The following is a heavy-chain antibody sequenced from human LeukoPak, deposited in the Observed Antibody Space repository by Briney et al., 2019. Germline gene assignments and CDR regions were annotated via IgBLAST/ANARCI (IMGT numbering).Heavy chain of an antibody. CDR2: IFYGGST. V-gene: IGHV4-39*01. Sequence: SETLSLTCTVSGGSISSSSYYWGWIRQPPGKGLEWIASIFYGGSTYYNPSLQSRVSISVDTSKNQFSLTLTSVTAADTSVYYCGRTMAARPGSPFNFWGQGTMVTVSS. CDR1: GGSISSSSYY. CDR3: GRTMAARPGSPFNF. J-gene: IGHJ3*01. D-gene: IGHD6-6*01.